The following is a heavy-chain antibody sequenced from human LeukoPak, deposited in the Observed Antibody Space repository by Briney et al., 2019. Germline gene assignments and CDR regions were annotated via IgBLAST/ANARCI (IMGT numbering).Heavy chain of an antibody. CDR2: IHEDGGEK. V-gene: IGHV3-7*05. CDR1: GFTFSRYW. Sequence: GGSLRLSCVVSGFTFSRYWMEWLRQTPGKGLECMANIHEDGGEKYYVDSVRGRFTISRDNTKNSLYLQMNFLRAEDTAVYFCARTLRLNTPRAFDVWGQGTVVTVSS. CDR3: ARTLRLNTPRAFDV. J-gene: IGHJ3*01. D-gene: IGHD2-2*02.